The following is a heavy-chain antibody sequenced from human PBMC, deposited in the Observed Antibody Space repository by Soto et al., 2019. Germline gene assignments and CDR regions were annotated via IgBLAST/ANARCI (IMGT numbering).Heavy chain of an antibody. J-gene: IGHJ5*02. V-gene: IGHV4-31*03. D-gene: IGHD2-2*02. CDR2: IYYSGST. CDR3: ARGDDDKYCSSTSCYTNFRFDP. CDR1: GGSISSGGYY. Sequence: SETLSLTCTVSGGSISSGGYYWSWIRQHPGKGLEWIGYIYYSGSTYYNPSLKSRVTISVDTSKNQFSLKLSSVTAADTAVYYCARGDDDKYCSSTSCYTNFRFDPWGQGTLVTVSS.